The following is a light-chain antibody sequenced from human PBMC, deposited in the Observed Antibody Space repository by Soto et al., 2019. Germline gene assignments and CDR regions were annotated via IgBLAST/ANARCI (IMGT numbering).Light chain of an antibody. Sequence: DIQMTQSPSTLSASVGDRVTITCRASQSISTWLAWYQQRPGQAPKLLIYDASSLEGGVPSRFSGSGSGTEFTFTISSLQPDDFATYYCQQYYTYSLTFGGGTKMEVE. CDR2: DAS. CDR1: QSISTW. J-gene: IGKJ4*01. V-gene: IGKV1-5*01. CDR3: QQYYTYSLT.